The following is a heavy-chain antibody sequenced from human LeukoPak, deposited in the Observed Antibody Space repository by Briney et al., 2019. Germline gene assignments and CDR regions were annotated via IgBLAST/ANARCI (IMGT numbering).Heavy chain of an antibody. D-gene: IGHD1-14*01. CDR2: IYTTGSN. Sequence: PSETLSLTCSVSGGSMSSYYWSWIRQPAGKGLEWLGRIYTTGSNNYNPSLKSRVTMSVDTSKNQFSLKLRSVTAADTAVYYCATGESRPGTFDIWGQGTMVTVSS. CDR3: ATGESRPGTFDI. J-gene: IGHJ3*02. V-gene: IGHV4-4*07. CDR1: GGSMSSYY.